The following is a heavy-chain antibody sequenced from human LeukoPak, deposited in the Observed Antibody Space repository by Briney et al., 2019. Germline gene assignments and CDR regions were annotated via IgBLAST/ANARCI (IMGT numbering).Heavy chain of an antibody. CDR2: INHSGST. D-gene: IGHD3-10*01. Sequence: SETLSLTCTVSGGSISSYYWSWIRQPPGKGLEWIGEINHSGSTNYNPSLKSRVTISVDTSKSQFSLKLSSVTAADTAVYYCARVGTMVRGVIRPRASNWFDPWGQGTLVTVSS. V-gene: IGHV4-34*01. CDR3: ARVGTMVRGVIRPRASNWFDP. J-gene: IGHJ5*02. CDR1: GGSISSYY.